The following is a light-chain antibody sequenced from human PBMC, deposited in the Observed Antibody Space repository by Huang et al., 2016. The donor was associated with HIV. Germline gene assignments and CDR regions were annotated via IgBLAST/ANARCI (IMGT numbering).Light chain of an antibody. CDR1: QSVTNF. V-gene: IGKV3-11*01. CDR3: QQRNDWPPYT. CDR2: DAS. Sequence: EVVLTQSPATLSLSPGERSTLSCRASQSVTNFLAWYQQKPGQPPRLLIYDASTRATGIPPRCSGSGSGTDFTLTSSSLEPEDFAVYYCQQRNDWPPYTFGQGTRLEIK. J-gene: IGKJ2*01.